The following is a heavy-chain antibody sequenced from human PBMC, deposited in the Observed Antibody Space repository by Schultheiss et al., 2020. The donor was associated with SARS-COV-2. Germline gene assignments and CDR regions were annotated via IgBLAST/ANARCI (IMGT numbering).Heavy chain of an antibody. CDR2: IYTSGST. J-gene: IGHJ1*01. CDR1: GGSFSGYY. Sequence: SQTLSLTCAVYGGSFSGYYWSWIRQPAGKGLEWIGRIYTSGSTNYNPSLKSRVTISVDTSKNQFSLKLSSVTAADTAVYYCAIRLRPTGGGYFQHWGQGTLVTVSS. CDR3: AIRLRPTGGGYFQH. V-gene: IGHV4-59*10. D-gene: IGHD4-17*01.